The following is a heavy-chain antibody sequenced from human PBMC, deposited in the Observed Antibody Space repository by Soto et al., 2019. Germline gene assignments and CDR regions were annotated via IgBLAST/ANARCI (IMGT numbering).Heavy chain of an antibody. V-gene: IGHV3-33*01. J-gene: IGHJ4*02. Sequence: QVQLVESGGGVVQPGRSLRLSCAASGFTFSHYAIHWVRQAPGKGLEWVAVIWYDGSNPFYADSVKGRFSISRDNSKNTLYLQMNSLRAEDTAVYYCVRDRSTRSSYFDYWGQGNLVTVSS. CDR2: IWYDGSNP. CDR1: GFTFSHYA. D-gene: IGHD6-13*01. CDR3: VRDRSTRSSYFDY.